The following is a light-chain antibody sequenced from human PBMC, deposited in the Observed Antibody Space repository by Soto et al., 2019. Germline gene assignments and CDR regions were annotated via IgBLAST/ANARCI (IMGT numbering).Light chain of an antibody. J-gene: IGKJ4*01. CDR2: ATS. Sequence: DIQMTQSPSTLSGSVGDRVTITCRASQDISNYLAWYLQKPGEAPKFLIYATSTLQSGVPSRFSGSGFGTDFTLTISSLQPEDFATYYCQQSHSTPLTFGGGTKVDIK. CDR1: QDISNY. V-gene: IGKV1-39*01. CDR3: QQSHSTPLT.